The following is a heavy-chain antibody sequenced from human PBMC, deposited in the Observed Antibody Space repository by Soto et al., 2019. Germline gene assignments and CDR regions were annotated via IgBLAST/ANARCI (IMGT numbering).Heavy chain of an antibody. Sequence: SETLSLTCTVSGGSISSSSYYWGWIRQPPGKGLEWIGSIYYSGSTYYNPSLKSRVTISVDTSKNQFSLKLSSVTAADTAVYYCARQNHADIAMGWAPMDSYYYGMDVWGQGTTVTVSS. CDR3: ARQNHADIAMGWAPMDSYYYGMDV. V-gene: IGHV4-39*01. J-gene: IGHJ6*02. CDR2: IYYSGST. D-gene: IGHD5-18*01. CDR1: GGSISSSSYY.